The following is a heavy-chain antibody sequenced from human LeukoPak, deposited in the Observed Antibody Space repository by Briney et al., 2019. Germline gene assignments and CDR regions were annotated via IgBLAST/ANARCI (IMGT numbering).Heavy chain of an antibody. D-gene: IGHD6-6*01. J-gene: IGHJ6*03. CDR2: IYHSGST. CDR3: ARVGQLVFYYYYYMDV. Sequence: PSGTLSLTCAVSGGSISSSNWWSWVRQPPGKGLEWIGYIYHSGSTYYNPSLKSRVTISVDRSKNQFSLKLSSVTAADTAVYYCARVGQLVFYYYYYMDVWGKGTTVTVSS. V-gene: IGHV4-4*02. CDR1: GGSISSSNW.